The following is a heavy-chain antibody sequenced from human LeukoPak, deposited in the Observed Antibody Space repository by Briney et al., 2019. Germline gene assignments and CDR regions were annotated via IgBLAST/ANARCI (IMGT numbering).Heavy chain of an antibody. CDR1: GFTFSSYA. D-gene: IGHD6-6*01. CDR3: ARGVEYSSYTSYLDY. CDR2: ISSNGGST. Sequence: GGSLRLSCAASGFTFSSYAMHWVRQAPGKGLEYVSAISSNGGSTYYANSVKGRFTISRDNSKNTLYLQMGSLRAEDMAVYYCARGVEYSSYTSYLDYWGQGTLVIVSS. J-gene: IGHJ4*02. V-gene: IGHV3-64*01.